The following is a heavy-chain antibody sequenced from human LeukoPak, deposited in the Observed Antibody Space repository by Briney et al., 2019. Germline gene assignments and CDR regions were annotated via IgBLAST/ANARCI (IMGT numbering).Heavy chain of an antibody. D-gene: IGHD3-10*01. J-gene: IGHJ5*02. CDR2: IHYTGST. V-gene: IGHV4-59*01. CDR1: GGSISSYY. Sequence: PSETLSLTCTVFGGSISSYYWSWIRQSPGKGLECIGYIHYTGSTNYNPSLMSRVTISVETSKNQFSLKLKSVTAADTAVYYCARGGYYGSGNDFRFDPWGQGTLVTISS. CDR3: ARGGYYGSGNDFRFDP.